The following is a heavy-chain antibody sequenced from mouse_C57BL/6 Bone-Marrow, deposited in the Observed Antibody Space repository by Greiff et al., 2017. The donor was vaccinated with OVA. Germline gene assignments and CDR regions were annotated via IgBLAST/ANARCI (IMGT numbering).Heavy chain of an antibody. Sequence: VQLQQSGAELVRPGTSVKMSCKASGYTFTNYWIGWAKQRPGHGLEWIGDIYPGGGYTTYNEKFKGKATLTADKSSSTAYMQFSSLTSEDSAIYYCARWGLLRDYYAMDYWGQGTSVTVSS. CDR2: IYPGGGYT. D-gene: IGHD1-1*01. CDR1: GYTFTNYW. V-gene: IGHV1-63*01. CDR3: ARWGLLRDYYAMDY. J-gene: IGHJ4*01.